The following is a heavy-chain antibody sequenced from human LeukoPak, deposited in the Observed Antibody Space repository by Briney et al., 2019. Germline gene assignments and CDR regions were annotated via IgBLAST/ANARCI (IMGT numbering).Heavy chain of an antibody. V-gene: IGHV3-30*18. Sequence: PGRSLRLSCAASGFTFSSYGMRWVRQAPGKGLEWVAVISYDGSNKYYADSVKGRFTISRDNSKNTLYLQMNSLRAEDTAVYYCAKDPGYSYGQDAFDIWGQGTMVTVSS. D-gene: IGHD5-18*01. J-gene: IGHJ3*02. CDR2: ISYDGSNK. CDR3: AKDPGYSYGQDAFDI. CDR1: GFTFSSYG.